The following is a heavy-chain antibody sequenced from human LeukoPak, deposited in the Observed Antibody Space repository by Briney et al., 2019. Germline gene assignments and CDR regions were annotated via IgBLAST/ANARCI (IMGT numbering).Heavy chain of an antibody. CDR2: FDPEDGET. D-gene: IGHD3-16*02. CDR3: ARDNSVGDIAWWFDP. V-gene: IGHV1-24*01. Sequence: ASVKVSCKVSGYTLTELSMHWVRQAPGKGLEWMGGFDPEDGETIYAQKFQGRVTMTRDMSTTTDYMELSSLRSEDTAVYYCARDNSVGDIAWWFDPWGQGTLVSVSS. J-gene: IGHJ5*02. CDR1: GYTLTELS.